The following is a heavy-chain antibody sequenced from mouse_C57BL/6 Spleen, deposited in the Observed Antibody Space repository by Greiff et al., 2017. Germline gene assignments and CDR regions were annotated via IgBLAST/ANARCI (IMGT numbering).Heavy chain of an antibody. CDR2: IDPETGGT. CDR1: GYTFTDYE. V-gene: IGHV1-15*01. Sequence: QVQLQQSGAELVRPGASVTLSCKASGYTFTDYEMHWVKQTPVHVLEWIGAIDPETGGTAYNQKFKGKAILTADKSSSTAYMELRSLTSEDSAVYYCTMGDYYAMDYWGQGTSVTVSS. J-gene: IGHJ4*01. CDR3: TMGDYYAMDY.